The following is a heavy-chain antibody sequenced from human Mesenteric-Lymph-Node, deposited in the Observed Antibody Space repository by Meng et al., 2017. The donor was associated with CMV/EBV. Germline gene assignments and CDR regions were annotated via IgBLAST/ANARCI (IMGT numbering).Heavy chain of an antibody. CDR2: IIPRLRMT. CDR3: ARDRRWGLELPHDY. D-gene: IGHD1-7*01. Sequence: KASGGTFGRNGISWVRQAPGQGLEWMGGIIPRLRMTSYAQNFQGRLTITADESTGTAYMDLSRLRSEDTAVYYCARDRRWGLELPHDYWGQGTLVTVSS. V-gene: IGHV1-69*01. J-gene: IGHJ4*02. CDR1: GGTFGRNG.